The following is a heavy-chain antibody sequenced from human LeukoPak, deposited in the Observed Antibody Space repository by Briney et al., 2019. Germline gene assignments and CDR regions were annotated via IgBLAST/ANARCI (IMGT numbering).Heavy chain of an antibody. CDR1: GGSISTYY. J-gene: IGHJ4*02. D-gene: IGHD3-22*01. CDR3: AASYYYYSSGPRPYYFDF. V-gene: IGHV4-59*08. Sequence: PSETLSLTCTVSGGSISTYYRSWIRQPPGKGLEWIGYIYYSGSTNYNPSLKSRVTISVDTSKNQFSLRLSSVTAADTAVYYCAASYYYYSSGPRPYYFDFWGQGTLVTVSS. CDR2: IYYSGST.